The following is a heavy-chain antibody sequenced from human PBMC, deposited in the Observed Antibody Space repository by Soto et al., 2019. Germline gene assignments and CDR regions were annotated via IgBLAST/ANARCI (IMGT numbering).Heavy chain of an antibody. CDR2: IRFDGTDE. CDR1: KSIFTGYG. D-gene: IGHD1-1*01. CDR3: ARDVIGGTASRGVLDY. V-gene: IGHV3-33*01. Sequence: GGSLRLSCAASKSIFTGYGMHWVRQTPGKGLEWVAVIRFDGTDEHYAGSVKGRFTISRDNSKNMLYLQMNSLRVEDTALYYCARDVIGGTASRGVLDYWGQGTLVTVSS. J-gene: IGHJ4*02.